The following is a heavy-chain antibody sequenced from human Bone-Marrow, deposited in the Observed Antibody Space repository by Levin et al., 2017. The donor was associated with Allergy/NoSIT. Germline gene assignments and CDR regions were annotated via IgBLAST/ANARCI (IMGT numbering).Heavy chain of an antibody. CDR2: IYHSGST. J-gene: IGHJ4*02. D-gene: IGHD1-26*01. Sequence: SETLSLTCAVSGYSISSGYFWGWIRQPPGKGLEWIASIYHSGSTYYNPSLKSRVTISMDTSSNQFSLKLASVTAADTAVYYCARDYSGTYYTYYFEYWGQGTLVTVSS. CDR3: ARDYSGTYYTYYFEY. CDR1: GYSISSGYF. V-gene: IGHV4-38-2*02.